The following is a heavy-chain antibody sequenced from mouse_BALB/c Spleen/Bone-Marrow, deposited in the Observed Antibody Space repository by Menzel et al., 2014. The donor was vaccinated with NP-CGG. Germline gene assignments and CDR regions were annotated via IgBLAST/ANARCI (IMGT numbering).Heavy chain of an antibody. Sequence: VQLKESGGGLLKPGGSLKLSCAASGFTFSTYAMSWVRQSPEKRLEWVADISSGGSYTYYPDTVTGRFTISRDNAKNILYLEMSSLRSEDTAMYYCASELKYGNYELYAMDYWGQGTSVTVAS. CDR1: GFTFSTYA. CDR3: ASELKYGNYELYAMDY. J-gene: IGHJ4*01. D-gene: IGHD2-10*02. V-gene: IGHV5-9-4*01. CDR2: ISSGGSYT.